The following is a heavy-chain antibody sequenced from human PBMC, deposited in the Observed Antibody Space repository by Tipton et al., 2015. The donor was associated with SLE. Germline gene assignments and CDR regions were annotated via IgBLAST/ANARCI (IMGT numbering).Heavy chain of an antibody. D-gene: IGHD3-10*01. J-gene: IGHJ3*01. CDR2: IKPEGSET. CDR3: ARGDYYSGSYHDAFDV. CDR1: GFTFSSYA. V-gene: IGHV3-7*01. Sequence: QLVQSGGGVVQPGRSLRLSCAASGFTFSSYAMHWVRQAPGKGLEWVANIKPEGSETYYVDSVKGRFTISRDNAKNSLYLQMNSLRAEDTAVYYCARGDYYSGSYHDAFDVWGQGTVVTVSS.